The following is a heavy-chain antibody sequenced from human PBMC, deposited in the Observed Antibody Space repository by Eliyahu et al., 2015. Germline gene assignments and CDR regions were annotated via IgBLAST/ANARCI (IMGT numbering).Heavy chain of an antibody. Sequence: QVTLRESGPALVKPTQTLTLTCTFSEVPLTTSGMCVSWIRQAPRKALEWLALIDWEDDTYYNTSLKSRLTISKDTSKNQVVLTLTNVDPVDTATYYCAQMYGDDRGCYNVDVWGLGTVVTVSS. D-gene: IGHD3-22*01. CDR2: IDWEDDT. V-gene: IGHV2-70*13. CDR1: EVPLTTSGMC. J-gene: IGHJ6*02. CDR3: AQMYGDDRGCYNVDV.